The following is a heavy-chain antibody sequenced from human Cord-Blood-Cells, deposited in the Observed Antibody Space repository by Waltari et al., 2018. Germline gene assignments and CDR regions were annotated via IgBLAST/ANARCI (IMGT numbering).Heavy chain of an antibody. CDR3: ARDTKLTGDAFDI. CDR2: IYYSGST. D-gene: IGHD7-27*01. CDR1: GGSISSHY. J-gene: IGHJ3*02. Sequence: QVQLQESGPGLVKPSETLSLTYTVSGGSISSHYWSWIRQPPGKGLEWIGYIYYSGSTNYNPSLKSRVTISVDTSKNQFSLKLSSVTAADTAVYYCARDTKLTGDAFDIWGQGTMVTVSS. V-gene: IGHV4-59*11.